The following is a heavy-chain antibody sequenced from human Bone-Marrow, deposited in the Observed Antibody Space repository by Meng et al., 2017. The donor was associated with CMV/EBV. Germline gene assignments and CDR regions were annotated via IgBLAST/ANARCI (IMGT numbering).Heavy chain of an antibody. CDR3: ARGDFDFWSGYYTGAVYGMDV. D-gene: IGHD3-3*01. J-gene: IGHJ6*02. Sequence: GESLKISCAASGFTFSSYEMNWVRQAPGKGLEWVSYISSSGSTIYYADSVKGRFTISRDNAKNSLYLQMNSLRAEDTAVYYCARGDFDFWSGYYTGAVYGMDVWGQGTTVTVPS. V-gene: IGHV3-48*03. CDR2: ISSSGSTI. CDR1: GFTFSSYE.